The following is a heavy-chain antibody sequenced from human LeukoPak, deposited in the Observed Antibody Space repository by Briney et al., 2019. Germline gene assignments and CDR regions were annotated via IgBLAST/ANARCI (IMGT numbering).Heavy chain of an antibody. J-gene: IGHJ6*03. Sequence: GASVKVSCKASGYTFTSYDINWVRQATGQGLEWMGWMNPNSGNTGYAQKFQGRVTTTRNTSISTAYMELSSLRSEDTAVYYCARGPGVPAARGKRYYYYYMDVWGKGTTVTVSS. CDR1: GYTFTSYD. CDR3: ARGPGVPAARGKRYYYYYMDV. D-gene: IGHD2-2*01. CDR2: MNPNSGNT. V-gene: IGHV1-8*03.